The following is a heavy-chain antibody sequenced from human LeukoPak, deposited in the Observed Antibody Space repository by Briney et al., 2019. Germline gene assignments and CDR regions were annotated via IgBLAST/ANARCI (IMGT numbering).Heavy chain of an antibody. J-gene: IGHJ4*02. Sequence: PSETLSLTCTVSGGSISSYYWSWIRQPPGKGLEWIGYIYDSGSTNYNPSLKSRVTISVDTSKNQFSLKLSSVTAADTAVYYCARGTRIQLWSGGPSFFDYWGQGTLVTVSS. CDR2: IYDSGST. CDR3: ARGTRIQLWSGGPSFFDY. V-gene: IGHV4-59*12. CDR1: GGSISSYY. D-gene: IGHD5-18*01.